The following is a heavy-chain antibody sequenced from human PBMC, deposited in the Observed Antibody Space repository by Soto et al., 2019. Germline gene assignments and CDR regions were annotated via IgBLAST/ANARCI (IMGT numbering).Heavy chain of an antibody. J-gene: IGHJ6*02. V-gene: IGHV1-69*13. CDR1: GGTFSSYA. CDR2: IIPIFGTA. D-gene: IGHD1-26*01. CDR3: ARVRKSGSYYRSYYYYGMDV. Sequence: SVKVSCKASGGTFSSYAISWVRQAPGQGLEWMGGIIPIFGTANYAQKFQGRVTITADESTSTAYMELSSLRSGDTAVYYCARVRKSGSYYRSYYYYGMDVWGQGTTVTSP.